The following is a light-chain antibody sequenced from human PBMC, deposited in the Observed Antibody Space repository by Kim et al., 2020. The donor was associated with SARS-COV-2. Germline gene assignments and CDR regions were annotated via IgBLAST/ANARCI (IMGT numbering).Light chain of an antibody. Sequence: GQSITISCTGTSSDVGSYNLVSWYQQHPGKAPKLMIYEVSKRPSGVSNRFSGSKSGNTASLTISGLQAEDEGDYYCCSYAGSSTWVFGGGTQLTVL. CDR2: EVS. J-gene: IGLJ3*02. CDR1: SSDVGSYNL. CDR3: CSYAGSSTWV. V-gene: IGLV2-23*02.